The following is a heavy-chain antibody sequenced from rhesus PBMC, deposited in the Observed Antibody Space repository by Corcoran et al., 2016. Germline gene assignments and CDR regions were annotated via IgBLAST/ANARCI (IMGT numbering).Heavy chain of an antibody. V-gene: IGHV4-169*01. D-gene: IGHD1-44*02. Sequence: QLQLQESGPGLVKPSETLSVTCAVSGGSISSSYWSWIRQAPGKGLEWIGYIYGSGSSTNYNSSLKSRVTLSVDTSKNQLCLKLSSVTTADTAVYYCARGPYNSGSYNDAFDFWGQGLRVTVSS. CDR1: GGSISSSY. CDR3: ARGPYNSGSYNDAFDF. J-gene: IGHJ3*01. CDR2: IYGSGSST.